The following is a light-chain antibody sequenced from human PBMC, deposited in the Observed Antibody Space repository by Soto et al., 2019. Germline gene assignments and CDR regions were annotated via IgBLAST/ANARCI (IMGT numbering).Light chain of an antibody. J-gene: IGKJ1*01. V-gene: IGKV1-5*01. CDR1: QTISSW. CDR2: DAS. CDR3: QQYYNYST. Sequence: IQMTRSPSTLYASVGDRVTITCRASQTISSWLAWYRQKPGKAPDLLIYDASKLQSGVPASFSGSESGTEFTLTIASLQPDDFATYYCQQYYNYSTFGQGTKVEVK.